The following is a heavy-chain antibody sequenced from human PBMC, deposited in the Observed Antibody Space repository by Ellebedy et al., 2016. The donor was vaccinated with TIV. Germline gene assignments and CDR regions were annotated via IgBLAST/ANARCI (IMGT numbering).Heavy chain of an antibody. D-gene: IGHD3-10*01. CDR3: TRALYAGSYIFDF. V-gene: IGHV3-30*03. J-gene: IGHJ4*02. CDR1: GFTFSTYD. CDR2: ISYFGSNE. Sequence: PGGSLRLSCAASGFTFSTYDMPWVRQAPGKGLEWVAVISYFGSNEYYADSVKGRLTISRDNSKNTLYLQMNSLRTEDTGVYYCTRALYAGSYIFDFWGQGTLVTVSS.